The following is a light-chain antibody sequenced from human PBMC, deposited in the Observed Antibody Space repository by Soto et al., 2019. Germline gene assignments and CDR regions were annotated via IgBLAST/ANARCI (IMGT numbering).Light chain of an antibody. J-gene: IGKJ2*01. V-gene: IGKV1-39*01. Sequence: DLQMTQSPSSLSASVGDRVTITCRASQSISSYLNWYQQKPGKAPKLLIYAASSLQSGVPSRFSGSGSGTDFTLTISSLQLEDFATYYCQQSYSTPRYTFGQGTKLEIK. CDR1: QSISSY. CDR3: QQSYSTPRYT. CDR2: AAS.